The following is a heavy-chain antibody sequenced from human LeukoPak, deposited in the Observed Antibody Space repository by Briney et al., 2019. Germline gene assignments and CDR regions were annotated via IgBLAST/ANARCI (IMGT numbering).Heavy chain of an antibody. CDR3: ARDRGCSYGPLNWFDP. CDR1: GGTFSSYA. J-gene: IGHJ5*02. Sequence: ASVKVSCKASGGTFSSYAISWVRQAPGQGLEWMGGIIPIFGTANYAQKFQGRVTITTDESTSTAYMELSSLRSEDTAVYYCARDRGCSYGPLNWFDPWGQGTLVTVSS. D-gene: IGHD5-18*01. CDR2: IIPIFGTA. V-gene: IGHV1-69*05.